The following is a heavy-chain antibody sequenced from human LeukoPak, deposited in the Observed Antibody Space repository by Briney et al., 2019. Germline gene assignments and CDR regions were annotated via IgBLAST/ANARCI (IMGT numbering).Heavy chain of an antibody. V-gene: IGHV1-69*04. CDR3: ARDSAASGPRFGDY. CDR1: GGTFSSYA. J-gene: IGHJ4*02. CDR2: IIPVLSIT. D-gene: IGHD6-13*01. Sequence: ASVKVSCKASGGTFSSYAISWVRQAPGQGLEWMGRIIPVLSITNYAQRFQGRVTITADKSTSTAYMELSSLRSEDTAVYFCARDSAASGPRFGDYWGQGTLVTVSS.